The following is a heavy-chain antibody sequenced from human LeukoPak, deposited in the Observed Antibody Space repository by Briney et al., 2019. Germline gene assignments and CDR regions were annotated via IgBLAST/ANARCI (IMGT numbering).Heavy chain of an antibody. D-gene: IGHD6-13*01. CDR1: GFLFSAYS. V-gene: IGHV3-21*01. CDR2: ISDTSSYR. J-gene: IGHJ3*02. CDR3: ARDLSTWQGEAFDI. Sequence: SGGSLRLSCAASGFLFSAYSMNWVRQAPGKRLEWLSSISDTSSYRYYSDSVKGRFTISRDNAKNSLYLQMHSLRAEDTALYYCARDLSTWQGEAFDIWGQGTMVIVSS.